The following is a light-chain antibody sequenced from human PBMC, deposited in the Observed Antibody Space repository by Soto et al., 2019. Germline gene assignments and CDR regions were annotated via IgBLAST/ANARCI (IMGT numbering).Light chain of an antibody. CDR3: QPYGSAPCT. CDR1: QSVSSY. V-gene: IGKV3-20*01. CDR2: CSA. Sequence: AQSPGTLSVSPGDSATLSCRARQSVSSYFSWYQQNPGQAPRLLIYCSATRATGTADRCSGSGSRTDFTLTISGLEREDFAVYYCQPYGSAPCTFGQGTK. J-gene: IGKJ1*01.